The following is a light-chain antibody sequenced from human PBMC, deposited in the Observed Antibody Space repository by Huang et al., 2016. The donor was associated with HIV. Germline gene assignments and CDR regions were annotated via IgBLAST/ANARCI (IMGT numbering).Light chain of an antibody. CDR3: QQSYTTPLT. CDR2: IAS. V-gene: IGKV1-39*01. Sequence: IQMTQSPSSLSASVGETVTITCRASQRISTFLNWYQQKPGEAPKLLGHIASSLESGVPSRFSGSGSGTDFTLTISSLQPEDFATYFCQQSYTTPLTFGGGTKVEIK. J-gene: IGKJ4*01. CDR1: QRISTF.